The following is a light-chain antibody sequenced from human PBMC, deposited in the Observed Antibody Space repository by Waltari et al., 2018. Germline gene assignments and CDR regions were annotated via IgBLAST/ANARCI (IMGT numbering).Light chain of an antibody. J-gene: IGKJ4*01. V-gene: IGKV3D-15*01. CDR3: QQYNDWPLLT. CDR1: ESVSVD. Sequence: EVVMTQSPATLSVSPGDRATLSCRASESVSVDLAWYQQRPGQAPGLLVYGADTRATGVPARFSGRGSGTEFTLTISSLQSEDFAVYYCQQYNDWPLLTFGGGTRVEIK. CDR2: GAD.